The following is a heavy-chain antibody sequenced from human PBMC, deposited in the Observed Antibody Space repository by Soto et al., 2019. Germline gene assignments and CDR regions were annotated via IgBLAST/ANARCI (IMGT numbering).Heavy chain of an antibody. D-gene: IGHD3-10*02. V-gene: IGHV3-30-3*01. J-gene: IGHJ4*02. CDR2: ISYDGSNK. Sequence: QVQLVESGGGVVQPGRSLRLSCAASGFTFSSYAMHWVRQAPGKGLEWVAVISYDGSNKYYADSVKGRFTISRDNSKNTLYLQMNSLRAEDTAVYYCAREPYHYYIPDYWGQGTLVTVSS. CDR3: AREPYHYYIPDY. CDR1: GFTFSSYA.